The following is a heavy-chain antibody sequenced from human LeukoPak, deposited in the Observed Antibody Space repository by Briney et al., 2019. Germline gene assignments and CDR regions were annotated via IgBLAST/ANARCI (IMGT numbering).Heavy chain of an antibody. CDR3: TRDQEHIVLMTYETIPGRNWFDP. D-gene: IGHD2-8*01. Sequence: ASVKVSCKASGYTFTGFGITWVRQAPGQGLEWLGWISGHNGDTQYAQKLQGRVAMTTDAATSTAYLEVWSLTSDDTAVYYCTRDQEHIVLMTYETIPGRNWFDPWGQGTLVTVSS. CDR1: GYTFTGFG. V-gene: IGHV1-18*01. CDR2: ISGHNGDT. J-gene: IGHJ5*02.